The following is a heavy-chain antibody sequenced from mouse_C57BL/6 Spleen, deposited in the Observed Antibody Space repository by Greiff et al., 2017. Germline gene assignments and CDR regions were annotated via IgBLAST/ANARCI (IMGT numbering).Heavy chain of an antibody. CDR1: GFTFSDYG. Sequence: EVQLQESGGGLVKPGGSLKLSCAASGFTFSDYGMHWVRQAPEKGLEWVAYISSGSSTIYYADTVKGRFTISRDNATNTLFLQMTSLRSEDTAMYYCARGRNGTSYFDYWGQGTTLTVSS. CDR3: ARGRNGTSYFDY. CDR2: ISSGSSTI. J-gene: IGHJ2*01. D-gene: IGHD4-1*01. V-gene: IGHV5-17*01.